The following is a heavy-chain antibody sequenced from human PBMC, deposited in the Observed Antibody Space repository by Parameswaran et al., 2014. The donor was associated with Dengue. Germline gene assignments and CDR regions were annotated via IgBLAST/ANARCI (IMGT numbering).Heavy chain of an antibody. CDR3: ARASDFWSGSTWFDP. D-gene: IGHD3-3*01. J-gene: IGHJ5*02. V-gene: IGHV4-31*02. Sequence: RWIRQPPGKGLEWIGSIYNSGSTYQDRSLKSRITISIDTSKNKFSLRLSSVTAADTAVYYCARASDFWSGSTWFDPWGQGILVTVSS. CDR2: IYNSGST.